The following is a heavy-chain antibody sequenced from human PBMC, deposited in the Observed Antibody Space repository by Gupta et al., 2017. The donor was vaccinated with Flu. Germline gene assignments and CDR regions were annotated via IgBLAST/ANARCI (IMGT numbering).Heavy chain of an antibody. D-gene: IGHD3-3*01. CDR3: ARFLSYDFWSGYYQNWFDP. V-gene: IGHV4-34*01. Sequence: QVQLQQWGAGLLKPSETLSLTCAVYGGSFSGYYWSWIRQPPGKGLEWIGEINHSGSTNYNPSLKSRVTISVDTSKNQFSLKLSSVTAADTAVYYCARFLSYDFWSGYYQNWFDPWGQGTLVTVSS. CDR2: INHSGST. CDR1: GGSFSGYY. J-gene: IGHJ5*02.